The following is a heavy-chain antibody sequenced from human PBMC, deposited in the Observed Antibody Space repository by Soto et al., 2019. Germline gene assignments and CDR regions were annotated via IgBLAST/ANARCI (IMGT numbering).Heavy chain of an antibody. CDR2: ISSSSSYT. J-gene: IGHJ4*02. D-gene: IGHD3-22*01. Sequence: PGGSLRLSCAASGFTFSDYYMGWIRQAPGKGLEWVSYISSSSSYTNYADSVKGRFTISRDNAKNMLFLQMNSPRAEDTAVYYCVRGYFYDNAGPYFDYWGQGTLVTVSS. CDR1: GFTFSDYY. CDR3: VRGYFYDNAGPYFDY. V-gene: IGHV3-11*06.